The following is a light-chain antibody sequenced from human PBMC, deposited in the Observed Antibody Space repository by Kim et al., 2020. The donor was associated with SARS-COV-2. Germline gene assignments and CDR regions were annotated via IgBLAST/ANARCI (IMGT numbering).Light chain of an antibody. J-gene: IGKJ2*01. CDR1: QDINNY. CDR2: DAS. Sequence: DIQLTQSPSSLSASVGDRITITCQASQDINNYLNWYHHKPGKAPKLLIHDASNLETGVSSRFSGGGSGTHFTFTITGLQPEDFATYFCQHYYNLPYTFGQGTKLEI. V-gene: IGKV1-33*01. CDR3: QHYYNLPYT.